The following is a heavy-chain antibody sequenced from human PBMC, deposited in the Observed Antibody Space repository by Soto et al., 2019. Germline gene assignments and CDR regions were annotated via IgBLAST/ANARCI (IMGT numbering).Heavy chain of an antibody. CDR3: AKDRGYSYPPNYFDY. Sequence: PGGSLRLSCAASGFTFSSYGMHWVRQAPGKGLEWVAVISYDGSNKYYADSVKGRFTISRDNSKNTLYLQMNSLRAEDTAVYYCAKDRGYSYPPNYFDYWGQGTLVTVSS. J-gene: IGHJ4*02. V-gene: IGHV3-30*18. D-gene: IGHD5-18*01. CDR1: GFTFSSYG. CDR2: ISYDGSNK.